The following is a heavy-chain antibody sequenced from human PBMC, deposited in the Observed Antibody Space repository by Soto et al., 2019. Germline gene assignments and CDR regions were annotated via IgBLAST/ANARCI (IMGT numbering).Heavy chain of an antibody. D-gene: IGHD5-18*01. CDR2: MGDGGKHK. V-gene: IGHV3-30*18. CDR1: GFTLSSYG. J-gene: IGHJ6*02. CDR3: AKGRVGTDARIHGLDV. Sequence: QVQLVESGGGVVQPGRSLRLSCAASGFTLSSYGVNWIRQAPGKGLEWVAVMGDGGKHKYYADSVEGRFTISRDISKNTLYLQMDSLRAEDTAVYYCAKGRVGTDARIHGLDVWGQGTTVTVSS.